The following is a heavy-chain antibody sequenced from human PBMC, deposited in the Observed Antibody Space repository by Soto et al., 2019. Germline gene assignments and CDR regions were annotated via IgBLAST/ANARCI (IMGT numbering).Heavy chain of an antibody. CDR2: ISGNGGST. Sequence: EVQLLESGGGLVQPGGSLRLSCAASGFTFSSCAMGWVRQAPGKGLEWVSGISGNGGSTYYADSVKGRFTISRDTSKNTLYLEMDGLGAEDRAIYYCAKVVVAGNDYYDFWGQGSLVTVSS. CDR1: GFTFSSCA. V-gene: IGHV3-23*01. J-gene: IGHJ4*02. D-gene: IGHD3-22*01. CDR3: AKVVVAGNDYYDF.